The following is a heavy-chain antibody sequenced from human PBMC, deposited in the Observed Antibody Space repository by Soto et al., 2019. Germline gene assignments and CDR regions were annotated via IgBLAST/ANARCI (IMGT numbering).Heavy chain of an antibody. CDR2: IDASGNS. D-gene: IGHD1-1*01. V-gene: IGHV4-4*07. CDR3: ARFSNNWFQTEGMDV. J-gene: IGHJ6*02. Sequence: SETLSLTCTVSVDSITTYYWNWIRQPAGKGLEWIGRIDASGNSNYNPSLNSRVTLSIDTSKKQFSLKLTSVSAADTAIYYCARFSNNWFQTEGMDVWGQGTTVTVSS. CDR1: VDSITTYY.